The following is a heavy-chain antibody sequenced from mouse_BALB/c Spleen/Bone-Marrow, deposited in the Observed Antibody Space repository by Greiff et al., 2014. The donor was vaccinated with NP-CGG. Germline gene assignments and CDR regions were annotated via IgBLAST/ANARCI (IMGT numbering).Heavy chain of an antibody. D-gene: IGHD2-4*01. Sequence: DVQLVESGGGLVQPGGSLKLSCATSGFTFSDYYMYWVRQTPEKRLEWVAYISNGGGSTYYPDTVKGRFTISRGNAKNTLYLQMSRLKSEDTAMYYCARHNYDETWFAYWGQGTLVTVSA. CDR3: ARHNYDETWFAY. J-gene: IGHJ3*01. CDR1: GFTFSDYY. CDR2: ISNGGGST. V-gene: IGHV5-12*02.